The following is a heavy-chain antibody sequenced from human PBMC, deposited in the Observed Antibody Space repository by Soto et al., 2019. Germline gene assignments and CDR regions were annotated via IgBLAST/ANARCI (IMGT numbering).Heavy chain of an antibody. Sequence: SETLSLTCTVSGDSNSSIYWTWIRQPPGKGLEWVGYIFSSGSTNYNPSLKSRVTISVDTSENQFSLKLTSVTAADTAVYYCARVGYCSSTPCWPIGYFEYWGQGTLVTVSS. J-gene: IGHJ4*02. D-gene: IGHD2-2*01. CDR2: IFSSGST. CDR3: ARVGYCSSTPCWPIGYFEY. CDR1: GDSNSSIY. V-gene: IGHV4-59*01.